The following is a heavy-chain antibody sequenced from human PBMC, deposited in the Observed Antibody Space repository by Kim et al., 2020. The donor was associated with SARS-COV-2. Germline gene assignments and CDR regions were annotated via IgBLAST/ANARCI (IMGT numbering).Heavy chain of an antibody. Sequence: SVKSRITINPDTSKNQFSLQLNSVTPEDTAVYYCARDRSGVYYYYGMDVWGQGTTVTVSS. D-gene: IGHD7-27*01. V-gene: IGHV6-1*01. CDR3: ARDRSGVYYYYGMDV. J-gene: IGHJ6*02.